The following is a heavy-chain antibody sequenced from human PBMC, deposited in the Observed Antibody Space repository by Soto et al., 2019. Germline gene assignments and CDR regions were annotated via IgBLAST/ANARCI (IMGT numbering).Heavy chain of an antibody. CDR1: GFTFSNAW. V-gene: IGHV3-15*07. Sequence: PGGSLRLSCAGSGFTFSNAWMNWVRQAPGKGLEWVGRIKSKTDGGTADYVAPVKGRFTISRDDSKNTVYLQANSLKTEDTAVYYCTRDDKDSGYYYLPHYWGQGTLVTVSS. J-gene: IGHJ4*02. D-gene: IGHD3-22*01. CDR2: IKSKTDGGTA. CDR3: TRDDKDSGYYYLPHY.